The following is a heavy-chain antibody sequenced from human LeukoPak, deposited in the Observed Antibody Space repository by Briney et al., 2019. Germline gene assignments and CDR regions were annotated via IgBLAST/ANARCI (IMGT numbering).Heavy chain of an antibody. CDR1: GFTFSSYE. Sequence: PGGSLRLSCAASGFTFSSYEMNWVRQAPGKGLEWVAFIRHDGSDKYYADSVKGRFTISRDNSKNTLSLQMNSLRAEDTAVYYCAKGLKGDYTYSYDSFDYWGQGALVTVSS. CDR3: AKGLKGDYTYSYDSFDY. CDR2: IRHDGSDK. D-gene: IGHD3-22*01. V-gene: IGHV3-30*02. J-gene: IGHJ4*02.